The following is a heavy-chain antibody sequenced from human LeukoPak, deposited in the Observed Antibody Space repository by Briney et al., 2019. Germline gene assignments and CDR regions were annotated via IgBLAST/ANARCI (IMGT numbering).Heavy chain of an antibody. CDR3: ARDEGFYVWGSYRYKWFDP. Sequence: SGGSLRLSCAASGFTFSSYVMHWVRQAPGKGLEWVAIISYDGSNEYYADSVKGRFTISRDNSKNTLYLQMNSLRAADTAVYYCARDEGFYVWGSYRYKWFDPWGQGTLVTVSS. CDR1: GFTFSSYV. D-gene: IGHD3-16*02. V-gene: IGHV3-30*04. CDR2: ISYDGSNE. J-gene: IGHJ5*02.